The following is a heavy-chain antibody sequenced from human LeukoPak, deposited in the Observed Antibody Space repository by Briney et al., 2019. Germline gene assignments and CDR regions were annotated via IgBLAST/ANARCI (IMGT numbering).Heavy chain of an antibody. J-gene: IGHJ4*02. Sequence: SETLSLTCTVSGGSISSYYWSWIRQPPGKGLEWLGYIYYSGSTNYNPSLKSRVTISVDTSKNQFSLKLSSVTAADTAVYYCARSYDSSGYYYAEGIYFDYWGQGTLVTVSS. CDR3: ARSYDSSGYYYAEGIYFDY. CDR2: IYYSGST. CDR1: GGSISSYY. V-gene: IGHV4-59*08. D-gene: IGHD3-22*01.